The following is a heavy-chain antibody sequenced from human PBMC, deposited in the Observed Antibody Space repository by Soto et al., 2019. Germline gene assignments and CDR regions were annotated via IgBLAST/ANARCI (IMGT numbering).Heavy chain of an antibody. D-gene: IGHD3-3*01. CDR2: IYSSGST. CDR3: ARCHLFYDGFDP. J-gene: IGHJ5*02. Sequence: PSETLSLTCTVSGGAINSYYWTWIRQPAGKGLEWIGRIYSSGSTRYNPSLQSRVTMSLDTSKNQFSLRLTSVTAADTAVYYCARCHLFYDGFDPWGQGTLFTL. CDR1: GGAINSYY. V-gene: IGHV4-4*07.